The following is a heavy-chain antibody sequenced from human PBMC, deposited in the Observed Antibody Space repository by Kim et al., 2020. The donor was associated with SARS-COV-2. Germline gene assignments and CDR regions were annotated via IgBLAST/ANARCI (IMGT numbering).Heavy chain of an antibody. CDR3: ARGGAVAPLPSYYYYYGMDV. V-gene: IGHV4-34*01. J-gene: IGHJ6*02. CDR1: GGSFSGYY. D-gene: IGHD6-19*01. CDR2: INHSGST. Sequence: SETLSLTCAVYGGSFSGYYWSWIRQPPGKGLEWIGEINHSGSTNYNPSLKSRVTISVDTSKNQFSLKLSSVTAADTAVYYCARGGAVAPLPSYYYYYGMDVWGQGTTVTVSS.